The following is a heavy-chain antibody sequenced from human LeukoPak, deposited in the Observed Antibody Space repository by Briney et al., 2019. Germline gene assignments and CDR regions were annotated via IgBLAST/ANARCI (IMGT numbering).Heavy chain of an antibody. V-gene: IGHV4-59*08. J-gene: IGHJ6*03. CDR2: TFDNGST. CDR3: ASGPGYDFWSGYLSNYYYYYMDV. D-gene: IGHD3-3*01. Sequence: SETLSLTCSVSGGSISNYYWSWIRQPPGKGLEWIGCTFDNGSTNYNPSLKSRVTISLDTSKSQFSLKLSSVTAADTAVYYCASGPGYDFWSGYLSNYYYYYMDVWGKGTTVTVSS. CDR1: GGSISNYY.